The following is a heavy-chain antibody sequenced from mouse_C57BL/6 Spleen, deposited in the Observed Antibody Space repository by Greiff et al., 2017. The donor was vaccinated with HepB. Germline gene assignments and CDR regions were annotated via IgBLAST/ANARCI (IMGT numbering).Heavy chain of an antibody. J-gene: IGHJ1*03. CDR3: ARRYYYGSSYGYWYFDV. Sequence: QVQLQQSGPELVKPGASVKLSCKASGYTFTSYDINWVKQRPGQGLEWIGWIYPRDGSTKYNEKFKGKATLTVDTSSSTAYMELHSLTSEDSAVYFCARRYYYGSSYGYWYFDVWGTGTTVTVSS. CDR1: GYTFTSYD. V-gene: IGHV1-85*01. CDR2: IYPRDGST. D-gene: IGHD1-1*01.